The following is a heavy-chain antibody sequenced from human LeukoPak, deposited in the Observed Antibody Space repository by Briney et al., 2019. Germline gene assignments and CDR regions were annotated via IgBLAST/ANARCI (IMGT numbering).Heavy chain of an antibody. J-gene: IGHJ4*02. D-gene: IGHD2-2*01. Sequence: GGSLRLSRAASGFTFSNAWMSWVRQAPGKGLEWVGRIKSKTDGGTTDYAAPVKGRFTISRDDSKNTLYLQMNSLKTEDTAVYYCSGVVVVPAAIGNYWGQGTLVTVSS. CDR3: SGVVVVPAAIGNY. V-gene: IGHV3-15*01. CDR1: GFTFSNAW. CDR2: IKSKTDGGTT.